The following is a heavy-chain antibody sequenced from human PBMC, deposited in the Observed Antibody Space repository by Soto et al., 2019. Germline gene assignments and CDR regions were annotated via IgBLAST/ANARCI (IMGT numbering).Heavy chain of an antibody. CDR3: ARSEWIQLWSIDF. Sequence: EVQLVESGGGLVQPGGSLRLSCAASGFIFNTYPMNWVRQAPGKGLEWVSYISSSSSTIYYAESVKGRFTISRDNAKNPLYLQMNSLRDEDTAGYYCARSEWIQLWSIDFWGQGALVTVSS. CDR1: GFIFNTYP. D-gene: IGHD5-18*01. V-gene: IGHV3-48*02. CDR2: ISSSSSTI. J-gene: IGHJ4*02.